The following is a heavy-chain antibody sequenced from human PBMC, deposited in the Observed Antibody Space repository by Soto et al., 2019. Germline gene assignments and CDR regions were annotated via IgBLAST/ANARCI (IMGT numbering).Heavy chain of an antibody. CDR1: GFSFSNYG. Sequence: QVQLVESGGGVVQPGRSLRLSCAASGFSFSNYGVNWVRQPLGKGLEWVAVISNDGSTQYYADSVKGRFTISRDNSKNTLSLQMNSLRPEDTAIYYCYLDEYGDFWGQGALVTVSS. CDR2: ISNDGSTQ. J-gene: IGHJ4*02. V-gene: IGHV3-30*03. CDR3: YLDEYGDF. D-gene: IGHD1-1*01.